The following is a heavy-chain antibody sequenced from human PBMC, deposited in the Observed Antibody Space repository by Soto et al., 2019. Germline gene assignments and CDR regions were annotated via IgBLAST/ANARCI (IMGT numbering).Heavy chain of an antibody. D-gene: IGHD5-12*01. CDR2: ISGSGGST. V-gene: IGHV3-23*01. J-gene: IGHJ4*02. CDR3: AKVYSANDLFDY. Sequence: GGSLRLSCAASGFTFSSYAMSWVRQVPGKGLEWVSTISGSGGSTYYADSVKGRFTLSRDNSKNTLSLQMNSLRAEDTAVYYCAKVYSANDLFDYWGQGTLVTVPQ. CDR1: GFTFSSYA.